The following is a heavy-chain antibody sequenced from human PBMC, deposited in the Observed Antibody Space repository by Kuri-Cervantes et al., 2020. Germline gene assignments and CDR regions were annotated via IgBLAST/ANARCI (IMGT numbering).Heavy chain of an antibody. CDR2: ISGSGGST. CDR3: ARDQGVLRFLEWLFCPFDY. Sequence: GESLKISCAASGFTFSSYAMSWVRQAPGKGLEWASAISGSGGSTYYADSVKGRFTISRDNAKNSLYLQMNSLRAEDTAVYYCARDQGVLRFLEWLFCPFDYWGQGTLVTVSS. V-gene: IGHV3-23*01. D-gene: IGHD3-3*01. CDR1: GFTFSSYA. J-gene: IGHJ4*02.